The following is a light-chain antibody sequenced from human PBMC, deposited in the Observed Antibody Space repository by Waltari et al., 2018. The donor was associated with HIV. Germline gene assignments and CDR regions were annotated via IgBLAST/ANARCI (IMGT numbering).Light chain of an antibody. CDR1: QSVSSN. V-gene: IGKV3-15*01. Sequence: EIVMTQSPATLSVSPGERVTLSCRASQSVSSNLAWYQQKPGQAPRLLIYGASTRATGIPARFSGSGSGTEFTLTISSLQSEDFATYYCQQYYSYPPITFGQGTRLEIK. CDR2: GAS. J-gene: IGKJ5*01. CDR3: QQYYSYPPIT.